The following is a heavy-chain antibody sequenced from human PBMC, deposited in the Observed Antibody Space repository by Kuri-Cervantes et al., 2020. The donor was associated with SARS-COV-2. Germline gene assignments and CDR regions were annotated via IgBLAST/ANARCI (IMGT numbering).Heavy chain of an antibody. Sequence: GGSLRLSCAASGFTFSIYGMHWVSQAPGKGLEWVAVISYDGSNKYYADSVKGRFTISRDNSKNTLYLQMNSLRAEDTAVYYCARVESSVHYGPDHWGQGTLVTVSS. V-gene: IGHV3-30*03. D-gene: IGHD3-22*01. CDR2: ISYDGSNK. CDR3: ARVESSVHYGPDH. CDR1: GFTFSIYG. J-gene: IGHJ4*02.